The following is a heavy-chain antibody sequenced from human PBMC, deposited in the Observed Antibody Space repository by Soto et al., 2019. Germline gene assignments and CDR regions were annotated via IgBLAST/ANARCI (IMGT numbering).Heavy chain of an antibody. J-gene: IGHJ3*02. CDR1: GFTFSSYA. D-gene: IGHD2-15*01. V-gene: IGHV3-30-3*01. Sequence: PGGSLRLSCAASGFTFSSYAMHWVRQAPGKGLEWVAVISYDGSNKYYADSVKGRFTISRDNSKNTLYLQMNSLRAEDTAVYYCARDVGGFEMSGQGTKVTVS. CDR2: ISYDGSNK. CDR3: ARDVGGFEM.